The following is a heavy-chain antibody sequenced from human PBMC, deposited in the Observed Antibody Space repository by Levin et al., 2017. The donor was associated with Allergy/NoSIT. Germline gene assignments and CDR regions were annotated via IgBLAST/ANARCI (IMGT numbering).Heavy chain of an antibody. D-gene: IGHD3-22*01. CDR3: ARDLTFYYDSSGYYPFDF. Sequence: ETLSLTCAASGFTFSTCSMNWVRQAPGKGLEWVSSISTSSNYIYYADSVKGRFTISRDNAKNSLYLQMNSLRAEDTAVYYCARDLTFYYDSSGYYPFDFWGQGTLVTVSS. CDR2: ISTSSNYI. J-gene: IGHJ4*02. V-gene: IGHV3-21*01. CDR1: GFTFSTCS.